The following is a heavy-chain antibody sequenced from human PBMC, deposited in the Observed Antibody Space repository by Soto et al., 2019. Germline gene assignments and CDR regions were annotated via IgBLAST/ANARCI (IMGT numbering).Heavy chain of an antibody. V-gene: IGHV3-30*18. J-gene: IGHJ6*02. CDR2: ISYDGSNK. CDR3: AKDGGFGEHDIGYYYYYYGMDV. CDR1: GFTFSSYG. D-gene: IGHD3-10*01. Sequence: QVQLVESGGGVVQPGRSLRLSCAASGFTFSSYGMHWVRQAPGKGLEWVAVISYDGSNKYCADSVKGRFTISRDNSKNTLYLHMHSLRAEDTAVYYCAKDGGFGEHDIGYYYYYYGMDVWGQGTTVTVSS.